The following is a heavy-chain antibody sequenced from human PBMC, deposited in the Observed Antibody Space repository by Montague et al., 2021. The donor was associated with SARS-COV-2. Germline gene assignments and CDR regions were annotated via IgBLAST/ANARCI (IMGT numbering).Heavy chain of an antibody. J-gene: IGHJ6*02. V-gene: IGHV4-34*01. CDR1: GGSFSRYS. CDR3: ARQKLRPHKPIKKEFYYYGLDI. Sequence: SETLSLTCTVYGGSFSRYSYNWVRQAPGKGLEWIGEITNSGSVNYQPSLNNRVTISVDPSESQVSLRLTSVTVADTAIYFCARQKLRPHKPIKKEFYYYGLDIWGQGTTVTVS. CDR2: ITNSGSV.